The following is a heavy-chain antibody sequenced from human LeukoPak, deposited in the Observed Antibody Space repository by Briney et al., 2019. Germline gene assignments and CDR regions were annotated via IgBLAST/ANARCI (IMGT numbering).Heavy chain of an antibody. V-gene: IGHV3-7*05. D-gene: IGHD3-16*01. CDR3: ARGGGRVRYFDY. J-gene: IGHJ4*02. CDR1: GFXFRSYW. CDR2: INQDGSEK. Sequence: GGSLRLSCAVSGFXFRSYWMSWVREAPGKGLEWVANINQDGSEKYYVDSVKGRFSISRDNAKASLYLQMNSLRAEDTAVYYCARGGGRVRYFDYWGQGTLVTVSS.